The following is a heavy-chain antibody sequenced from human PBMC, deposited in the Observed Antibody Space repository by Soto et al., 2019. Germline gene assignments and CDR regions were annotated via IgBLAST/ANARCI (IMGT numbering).Heavy chain of an antibody. CDR3: AKSPPAVAGYFDY. CDR2: TSFDGSSG. CDR1: GFTFSISV. Sequence: GGSLRLSCAASGFTFSISVMHWDRQAPGKGLEWVAVTSFDGSSGYYADSVRGRFTISRDNSNNTLYLQMNSLRAEDTAVYYCAKSPPAVAGYFDYWGQGTLVTVSS. D-gene: IGHD6-19*01. J-gene: IGHJ4*02. V-gene: IGHV3-30*18.